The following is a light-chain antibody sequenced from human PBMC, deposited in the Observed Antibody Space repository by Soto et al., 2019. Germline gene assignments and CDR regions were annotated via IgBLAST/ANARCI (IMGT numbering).Light chain of an antibody. CDR2: GAF. Sequence: EIVLTQSPGTLSLSPGERATLSCRASQSVSNSYLAWYQQKPGQAPRLLMYGAFRRAAGIPDRFSGSGSETDFTLIISRLQPEDFALYYCQQYGGSPITFGQGTRLENK. J-gene: IGKJ5*01. CDR1: QSVSNSY. V-gene: IGKV3-20*01. CDR3: QQYGGSPIT.